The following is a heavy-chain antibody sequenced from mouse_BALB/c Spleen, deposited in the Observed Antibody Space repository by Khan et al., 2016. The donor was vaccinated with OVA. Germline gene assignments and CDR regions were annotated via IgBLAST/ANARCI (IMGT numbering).Heavy chain of an antibody. Sequence: EVELVESGGDLVKPGGSLKLSCAASGFTFSGYGMSWVRQTPEKRLEWVATISSGGSFTYYLNSVKGRFTISRDSAKHTLYLQMSSLRSEDTAMYYCARTPGYYGSNCFDYWGQGTTLTVSS. CDR1: GFTFSGYG. D-gene: IGHD1-1*01. CDR2: ISSGGSFT. J-gene: IGHJ2*01. CDR3: ARTPGYYGSNCFDY. V-gene: IGHV5-6*01.